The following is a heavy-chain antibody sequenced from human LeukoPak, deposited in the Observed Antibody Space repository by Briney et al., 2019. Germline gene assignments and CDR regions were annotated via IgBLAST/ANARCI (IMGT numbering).Heavy chain of an antibody. D-gene: IGHD3-22*01. Sequence: PGGSLRLSCAASGFTFSSYAMSWVRQAPGKGLEWVSAISGSGGSTYYADSVKGRFTISRDNSKNTLYLQMNGLRAEDTAVYYCARDHYYDSSGYYGGFDYWGQGTLVTVSS. J-gene: IGHJ4*02. CDR3: ARDHYYDSSGYYGGFDY. CDR1: GFTFSSYA. V-gene: IGHV3-23*01. CDR2: ISGSGGST.